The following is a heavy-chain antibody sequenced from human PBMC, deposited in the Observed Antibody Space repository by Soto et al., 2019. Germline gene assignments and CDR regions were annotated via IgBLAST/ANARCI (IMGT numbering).Heavy chain of an antibody. Sequence: QVQLQQWGAGLLKPSETLSLTCAVYGGSFSGYYWSWIRQPPGKGLEWIGEINHSGSTNYNPSLKRRVTISVDTSRNLSSVKLISVAAAGTAVYYCARVVVMREGWFDPWGQGTLVTVSS. CDR1: GGSFSGYY. CDR2: INHSGST. CDR3: ARVVVMREGWFDP. V-gene: IGHV4-34*01. D-gene: IGHD3-22*01. J-gene: IGHJ5*02.